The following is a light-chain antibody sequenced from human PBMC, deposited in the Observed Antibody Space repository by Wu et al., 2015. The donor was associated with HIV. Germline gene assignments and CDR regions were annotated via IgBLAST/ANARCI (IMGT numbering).Light chain of an antibody. J-gene: IGKJ3*01. CDR2: AAS. V-gene: IGKV3-15*01. CDR1: QSVSNY. Sequence: ETVMTQSPAILSMSPGERATLSCRASQSVSNYLAWYQQKPGQAPRLLIYAASLRAPGSPARFSGSGSGTEFTLTISSMQSEDFAVYYCQQYNNWPFTFGPGTK. CDR3: QQYNNWPFT.